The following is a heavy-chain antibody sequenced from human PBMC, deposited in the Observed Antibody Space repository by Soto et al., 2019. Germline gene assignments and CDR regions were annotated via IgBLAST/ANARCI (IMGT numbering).Heavy chain of an antibody. D-gene: IGHD6-19*01. CDR3: ARDETYTSGWYFEY. Sequence: QVQLVQSGGEEKKPGASVKVSCKTSGYMFNSYGMSWLRQAPGQGLEWLGWISGYNGKTEYAEKFQGRVTMTIETSTTTVHMELRSLRYDDTASYYCARDETYTSGWYFEYWGQGTLVTVTP. CDR1: GYMFNSYG. V-gene: IGHV1-18*01. CDR2: ISGYNGKT. J-gene: IGHJ4*02.